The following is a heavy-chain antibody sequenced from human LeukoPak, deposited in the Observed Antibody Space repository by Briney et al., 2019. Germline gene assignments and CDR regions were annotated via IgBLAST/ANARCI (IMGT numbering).Heavy chain of an antibody. CDR1: GFTFGDYA. CDR3: TRAPYGDSFDY. D-gene: IGHD4-17*01. V-gene: IGHV3-49*04. J-gene: IGHJ4*02. CDR2: IRSKAYGGTT. Sequence: PGGSLRLSCTASGFTFGDYAMSWVRQAPGKGLEWVGFIRSKAYGGTTEYAASVKGRFTISRDDSKSIAYLRMNSLKTEDTAVYYCTRAPYGDSFDYWGQGTLVTVSS.